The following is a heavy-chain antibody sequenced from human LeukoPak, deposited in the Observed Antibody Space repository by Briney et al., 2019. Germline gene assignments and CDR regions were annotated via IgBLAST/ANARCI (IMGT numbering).Heavy chain of an antibody. Sequence: PSETLSLTCTVSGGSISSSSYYWGWIRQPPGKGLEWIGSIYYSGSTYYNPSLKSRVTISVDTSKNQFSLKLSSVTAADTAVYYCARAPIRGVYYFDYWGQGTLVTVSS. CDR1: GGSISSSSYY. CDR3: ARAPIRGVYYFDY. J-gene: IGHJ4*02. V-gene: IGHV4-39*07. D-gene: IGHD3-10*01. CDR2: IYYSGST.